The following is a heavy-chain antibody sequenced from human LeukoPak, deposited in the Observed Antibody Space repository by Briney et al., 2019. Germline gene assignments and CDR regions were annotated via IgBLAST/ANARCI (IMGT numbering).Heavy chain of an antibody. V-gene: IGHV3-30*04. J-gene: IGHJ4*02. CDR3: AREGYSYGSGSFLDY. Sequence: PGGSLRLSCAASGFTFNNYAIHWVRQAPGKGLEWVAVISYDGTKKNYADSVRGRFTISRDNSKNIVYLQMNSLRVEDTAVYYCAREGYSYGSGSFLDYWGQGTLVTVSS. D-gene: IGHD3-10*01. CDR2: ISYDGTKK. CDR1: GFTFNNYA.